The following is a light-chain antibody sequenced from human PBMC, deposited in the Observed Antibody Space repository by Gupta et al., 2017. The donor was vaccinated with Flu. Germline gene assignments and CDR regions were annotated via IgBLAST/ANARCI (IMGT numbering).Light chain of an antibody. J-gene: IGKJ4*01. CDR2: AAS. Sequence: PSSLSASVGDRVTVTCRASQSISSYLNWYQQKPGKAPKLLIYAASSFQSGVPSRFSGSGSGTGFTLTISSLLPEDFATYYCQQSYSTQLTFGGGTKVEIK. CDR3: QQSYSTQLT. V-gene: IGKV1-39*01. CDR1: QSISSY.